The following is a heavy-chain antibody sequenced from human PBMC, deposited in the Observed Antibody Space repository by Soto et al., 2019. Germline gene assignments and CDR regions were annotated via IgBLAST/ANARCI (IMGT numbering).Heavy chain of an antibody. CDR1: GFTFSNYG. CDR2: IWYDGTNE. V-gene: IGHV3-33*01. CDR3: ARDGAVAGRDYFDY. Sequence: PGGSLRLSCAASGFTFSNYGMHWFRQAPGKGPEWVANIWYDGTNEFYADSVKGRFTISRDNSKNTLYLQMNSLRAEDTAVYYCARDGAVAGRDYFDYWGQGTLVTVSS. J-gene: IGHJ4*02. D-gene: IGHD6-19*01.